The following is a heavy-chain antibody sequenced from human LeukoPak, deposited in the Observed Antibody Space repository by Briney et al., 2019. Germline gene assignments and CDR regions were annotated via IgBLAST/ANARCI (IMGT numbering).Heavy chain of an antibody. CDR2: IYSGGST. J-gene: IGHJ4*02. V-gene: IGHV3-53*01. CDR3: ARAGPIDY. Sequence: GGSLRLSCVASGFIVSSKYMSWVRQAPGKGLEWVSVIYSGGSTYYAASVEGRFTISRDNSKNTVYLQMNSLRVEDTAVYYCARAGPIDYWGQGTLVTVSS. CDR1: GFIVSSKY.